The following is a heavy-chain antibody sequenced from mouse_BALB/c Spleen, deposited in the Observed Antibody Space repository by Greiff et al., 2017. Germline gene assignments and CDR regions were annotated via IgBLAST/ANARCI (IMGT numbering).Heavy chain of an antibody. J-gene: IGHJ1*01. CDR3: TRYYDYGDWYFDV. Sequence: QVQLQQSGAELVRPGASVTLSCKASGYTFTDYEMHWVKQTPVHGLEWIGAIDPETGGTAYTQKFKGKATLTADKSSSTAYMELRSLTSEDSAVYYCTRYYDYGDWYFDVWGAGTTVTVSS. V-gene: IGHV1-15*01. CDR2: IDPETGGT. D-gene: IGHD2-4*01. CDR1: GYTFTDYE.